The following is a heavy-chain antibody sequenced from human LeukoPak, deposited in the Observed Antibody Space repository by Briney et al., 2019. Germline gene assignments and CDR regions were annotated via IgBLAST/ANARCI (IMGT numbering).Heavy chain of an antibody. D-gene: IGHD3-22*01. V-gene: IGHV4-30-4*01. CDR2: IYYSGST. J-gene: IGHJ3*02. Sequence: SQTLSLTCTVSGGSISSGDYYWSWIRQPPGTGLEWIGYIYYSGSTYYNPSLKSRVTISVDTSKNQFSLKLSSVTAADTAVYYCARAYDSSGSDAFDIWGQGTMVTVSS. CDR1: GGSISSGDYY. CDR3: ARAYDSSGSDAFDI.